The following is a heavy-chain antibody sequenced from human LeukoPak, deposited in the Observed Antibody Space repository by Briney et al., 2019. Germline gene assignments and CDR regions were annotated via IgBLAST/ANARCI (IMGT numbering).Heavy chain of an antibody. CDR1: GGSISSYY. CDR2: IYYSGST. J-gene: IGHJ4*02. V-gene: IGHV4-59*01. D-gene: IGHD6-19*01. CDR3: ARGGSGWSHPFDY. Sequence: SETLSLTCTVSGGSISSYYWSWIRQPPGKGLEWIGYIYYSGSTNYNPSLKSRVTISVDTSKNQFSLKLSSVTAADTAVYYCARGGSGWSHPFDYWGQGTLVTVSP.